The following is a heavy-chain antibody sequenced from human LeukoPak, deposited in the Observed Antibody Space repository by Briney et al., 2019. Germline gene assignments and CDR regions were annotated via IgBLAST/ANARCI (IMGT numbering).Heavy chain of an antibody. CDR2: IYYSGST. CDR3: ARKEYYYDSSGYLQGRWFDH. V-gene: IGHV4-59*08. Sequence: SETLSLTCTVSGGSISSYYWSWIRQPPGKGLEWIGYIYYSGSTNYNPSLKSRVTISVDTSKNQFSLKLSSVTAADTAVYYCARKEYYYDSSGYLQGRWFDHWGQGTLVTVSS. D-gene: IGHD3-22*01. CDR1: GGSISSYY. J-gene: IGHJ5*02.